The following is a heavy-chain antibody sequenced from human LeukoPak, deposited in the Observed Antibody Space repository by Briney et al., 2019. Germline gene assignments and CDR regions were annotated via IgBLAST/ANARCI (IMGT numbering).Heavy chain of an antibody. D-gene: IGHD3-22*01. CDR3: LMIVVVSSSGVDY. CDR2: ISRSGSTI. CDR1: GFTFSSYE. V-gene: IGHV3-48*03. J-gene: IGHJ4*02. Sequence: GGSLRLSCVASGFTFSSYEMNWVRQAPGKGLEWVSYISRSGSTIYYADSVKGRFTISRDNAKNSLYLQMNSLRAEDTAVYYCLMIVVVSSSGVDYWGQGTLVTVSS.